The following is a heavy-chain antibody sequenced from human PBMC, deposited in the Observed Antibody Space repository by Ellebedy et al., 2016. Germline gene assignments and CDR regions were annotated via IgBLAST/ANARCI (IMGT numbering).Heavy chain of an antibody. V-gene: IGHV3-66*02. CDR2: IYGGGAS. J-gene: IGHJ6*02. CDR1: GFSVSSND. CDR3: AKGFYDNYNYGMDV. Sequence: GGSLRLSXAVSGFSVSSNDMSWVRQAPGKGLELVSLIYGGGASYYADSVKGRFTISRDNFKNTLYLQMNNLRGEDTATYYCAKGFYDNYNYGMDVWGRGTTVTVSS. D-gene: IGHD3-22*01.